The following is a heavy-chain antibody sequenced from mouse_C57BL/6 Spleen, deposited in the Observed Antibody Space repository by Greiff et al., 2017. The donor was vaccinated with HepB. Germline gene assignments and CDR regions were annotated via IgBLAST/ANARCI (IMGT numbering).Heavy chain of an antibody. CDR1: GFTFSDYG. V-gene: IGHV5-17*01. CDR2: ISSGSSTI. D-gene: IGHD1-1*01. CDR3: SRQYGSSYLYYFDY. Sequence: EVHLVESGGGLVKPGGSLKLSCAASGFTFSDYGMHWVRQAPEKGLEWVAYISSGSSTIYYADTVKGRFTISRDNAKNTLFLQMTRLRSEDTAMYYWSRQYGSSYLYYFDYWGQGTTLTVSS. J-gene: IGHJ2*01.